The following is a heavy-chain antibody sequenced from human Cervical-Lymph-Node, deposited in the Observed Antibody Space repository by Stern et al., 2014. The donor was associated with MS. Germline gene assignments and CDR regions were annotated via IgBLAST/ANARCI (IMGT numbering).Heavy chain of an antibody. CDR1: GFSFSRYA. Sequence: VQLVESGGGVVQPGGSLRLSCAASGFSFSRYAMHWVRQATGKGLEWVALICYDGSNPSYADSVTGRFTISRDNCKNTLYLQMNSLRAEDTAVYYCASAYSSSHYYFDYWGQGTLVTVSS. CDR3: ASAYSSSHYYFDY. CDR2: ICYDGSNP. V-gene: IGHV3-33*01. J-gene: IGHJ4*02. D-gene: IGHD6-13*01.